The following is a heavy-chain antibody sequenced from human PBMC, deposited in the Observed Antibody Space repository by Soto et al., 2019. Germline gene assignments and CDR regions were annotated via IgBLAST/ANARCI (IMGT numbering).Heavy chain of an antibody. CDR1: GYTFTSYY. CDR2: INPSGGST. Sequence: QVQLVQSGAEVKKPGASVKVSCKASGYTFTSYYMHWVRQAPGQGLEWMGIINPSGGSTSYAQKFQGRVTMTRDTSTSTVYMELSSLRSEDTAVYYCARGGYYDSSGYPPQGSDFQHWGQGTLVTVSS. D-gene: IGHD3-22*01. J-gene: IGHJ1*01. V-gene: IGHV1-46*01. CDR3: ARGGYYDSSGYPPQGSDFQH.